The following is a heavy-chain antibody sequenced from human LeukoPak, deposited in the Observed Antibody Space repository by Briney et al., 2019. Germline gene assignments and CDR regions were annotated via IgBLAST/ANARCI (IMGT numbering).Heavy chain of an antibody. J-gene: IGHJ6*03. Sequence: GGSLRLSCTASGFTFGDYAMSWFRQAPGKGLEWVGFIRSKAYGGTTEYAAPVKGRFTISRDDSKSIAYLQMNSLKTEDTAVYYCTRDLCSSTSCYPYYYYYMDVWGKGTTVTASS. V-gene: IGHV3-49*03. CDR2: IRSKAYGGTT. D-gene: IGHD2-2*01. CDR3: TRDLCSSTSCYPYYYYYMDV. CDR1: GFTFGDYA.